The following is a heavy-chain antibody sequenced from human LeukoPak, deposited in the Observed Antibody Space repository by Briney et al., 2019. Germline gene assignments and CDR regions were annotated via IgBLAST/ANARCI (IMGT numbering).Heavy chain of an antibody. CDR2: INPNSGGT. Sequence: ASVKVSCKASGYTFTGYYMHWVRQAPGQGLEWMGRINPNSGGTNYAQKFQGRVTMTRDTSISTAYMELSRLRSDDTAVYYCARARAPTYYYDSSGYKYAFDIWGQGTMVTVSS. CDR3: ARARAPTYYYDSSGYKYAFDI. V-gene: IGHV1-2*06. CDR1: GYTFTGYY. D-gene: IGHD3-22*01. J-gene: IGHJ3*02.